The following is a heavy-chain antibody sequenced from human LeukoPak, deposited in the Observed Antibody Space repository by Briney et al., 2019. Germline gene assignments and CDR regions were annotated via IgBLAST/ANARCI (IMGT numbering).Heavy chain of an antibody. J-gene: IGHJ5*02. D-gene: IGHD5-24*01. CDR3: ARDEYRSRWLHP. V-gene: IGHV3-7*01. Sequence: GGSLRLSCAASGSTFSSYWMSWVRLAPGKGLEWVANIKGDGSEKWYADSVKGRFTISRDNAQNSVHLQMNSLRAEDTAVYHCARDEYRSRWLHPWGQGTLVTVTS. CDR1: GSTFSSYW. CDR2: IKGDGSEK.